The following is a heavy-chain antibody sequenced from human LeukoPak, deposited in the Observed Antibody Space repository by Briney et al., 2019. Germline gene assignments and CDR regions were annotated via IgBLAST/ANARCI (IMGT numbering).Heavy chain of an antibody. Sequence: GESLKISCKGSGYNFANYWIGWVRQMPGKGLEWMGIIWPSDSTTKYSPSFQGQVSISVDKSIGTAYLQWSSLQASDTAIYFCARLGYAYGRGDSWGQGTLVTVSS. J-gene: IGHJ5*01. CDR2: IWPSDSTT. D-gene: IGHD3-10*01. CDR1: GYNFANYW. CDR3: ARLGYAYGRGDS. V-gene: IGHV5-51*01.